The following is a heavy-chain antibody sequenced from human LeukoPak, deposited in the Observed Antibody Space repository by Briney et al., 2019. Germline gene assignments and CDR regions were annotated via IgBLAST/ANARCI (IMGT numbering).Heavy chain of an antibody. Sequence: GGSLRLSCEASGFTFSAYAMTWVRQAPGKGLEWVSYISSSGSTIYVADSLRGRFTISRDNAKNSLYLQMNSLRVEDTAIYYCARDTVNGPFVVSLDYWGQGALVTVSS. CDR1: GFTFSAYA. V-gene: IGHV3-48*03. J-gene: IGHJ4*02. D-gene: IGHD2-8*01. CDR2: ISSSGSTI. CDR3: ARDTVNGPFVVSLDY.